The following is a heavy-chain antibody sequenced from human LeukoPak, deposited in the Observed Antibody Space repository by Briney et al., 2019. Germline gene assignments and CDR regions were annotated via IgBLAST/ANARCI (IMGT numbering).Heavy chain of an antibody. D-gene: IGHD3-3*01. Sequence: SETLSLTCTVSGGSISSYYWSWIRQPPGKGLEWIGYIYYSGSTNYNPSLKSRVTISVDTSKNQSSLKLSSVTAADTAVYYCARGRGFWSGYYPFDYWGQGTLVTVSS. CDR2: IYYSGST. J-gene: IGHJ4*02. CDR3: ARGRGFWSGYYPFDY. V-gene: IGHV4-59*01. CDR1: GGSISSYY.